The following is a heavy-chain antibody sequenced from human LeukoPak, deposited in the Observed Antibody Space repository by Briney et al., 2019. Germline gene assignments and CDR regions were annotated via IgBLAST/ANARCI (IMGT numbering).Heavy chain of an antibody. CDR2: IYYRGTP. J-gene: IGHJ4*02. Sequence: PSETLSLTCTVSGGCISSYYWGWVRQPPGKGLEWVGQIYYRGTPNYNPSLGGRVTISIDTSKNRFSLKINSVTAADTAIYYCAAESERWLLRSWGQGTLATVSS. V-gene: IGHV4-59*03. CDR1: GGCISSYY. D-gene: IGHD6-19*01. CDR3: AAESERWLLRS.